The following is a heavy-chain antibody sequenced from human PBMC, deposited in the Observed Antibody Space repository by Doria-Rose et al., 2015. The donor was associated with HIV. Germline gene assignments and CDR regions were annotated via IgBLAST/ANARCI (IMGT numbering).Heavy chain of an antibody. CDR3: ARIESSRWYHKYYFDF. D-gene: IGHD6-13*01. Sequence: QITLKESGPVLVKPTETLTLTCTVSGVSLSSPGMGVSWIRQPPGKALEWLANIFSDDERSYKTSLKSRRTISRGTSKSQVVLTMTDMDPVDTATYYCARIESSRWYHKYYFDFWGQGTLVIVSA. J-gene: IGHJ4*02. CDR1: GVSLSSPGMG. CDR2: IFSDDER. V-gene: IGHV2-26*01.